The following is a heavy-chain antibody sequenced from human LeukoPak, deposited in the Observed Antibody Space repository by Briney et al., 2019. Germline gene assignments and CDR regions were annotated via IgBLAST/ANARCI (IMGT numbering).Heavy chain of an antibody. CDR1: GDSISSTNW. D-gene: IGHD4-17*01. V-gene: IGHV4-4*02. J-gene: IGHJ4*02. CDR2: TDHRGNT. CDR3: ARGYGPGY. Sequence: SETLSLTCAVSGDSISSTNWWNWVRQPPGKGLEWIGETDHRGNTNYNPSLKSRVSISADKSKNQFSLKLSSVTAADTAVYYCARGYGPGYWGQGTLVTVSA.